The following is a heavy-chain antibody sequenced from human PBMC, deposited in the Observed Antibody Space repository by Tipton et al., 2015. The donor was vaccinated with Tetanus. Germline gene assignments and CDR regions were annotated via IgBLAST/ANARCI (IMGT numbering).Heavy chain of an antibody. CDR2: ISWNSGSI. CDR1: GFTFDAYA. D-gene: IGHD5-18*01. Sequence: SLRLSCAASGFTFDAYAMHWVRQAPGKGLEWVSGISWNSGSIGYADSVKGRFIISRDNAKNSLYLQMNSLRAEDTALYYCAKDNGGYSYGRYGMDVWGQGTTVTVSS. V-gene: IGHV3-9*01. J-gene: IGHJ6*02. CDR3: AKDNGGYSYGRYGMDV.